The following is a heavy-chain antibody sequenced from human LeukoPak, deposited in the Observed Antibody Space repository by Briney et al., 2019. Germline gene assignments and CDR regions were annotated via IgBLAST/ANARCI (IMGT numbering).Heavy chain of an antibody. V-gene: IGHV3-23*01. Sequence: GGSLRLPCAASGFIFSSYATSWVRQAPGKGLEWVSVIGGSGTSTYYADSVKGRFTISRDNSKNMLYLQMNSLRVEDTAIYYCTKVSVVAGRNAFDIWGQGTMVTVSS. CDR2: IGGSGTST. D-gene: IGHD3-22*01. J-gene: IGHJ3*02. CDR3: TKVSVVAGRNAFDI. CDR1: GFIFSSYA.